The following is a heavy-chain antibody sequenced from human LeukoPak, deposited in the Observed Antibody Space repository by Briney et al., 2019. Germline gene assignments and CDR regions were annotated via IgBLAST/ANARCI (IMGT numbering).Heavy chain of an antibody. J-gene: IGHJ4*02. Sequence: PGGSVRLSCASSGFTFSSYAMSWVRQAPWKGLEWVSAISGSGGSTYYADPVKGRFTISRDNSKNTLYLQMNSLRAEDTAVYYCAKSKQWLEYYFDYWGQGTLVTVSS. D-gene: IGHD6-19*01. CDR3: AKSKQWLEYYFDY. CDR2: ISGSGGST. V-gene: IGHV3-23*01. CDR1: GFTFSSYA.